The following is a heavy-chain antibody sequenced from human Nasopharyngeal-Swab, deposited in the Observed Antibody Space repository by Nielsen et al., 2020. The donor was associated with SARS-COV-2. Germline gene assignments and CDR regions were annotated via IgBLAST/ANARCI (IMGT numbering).Heavy chain of an antibody. J-gene: IGHJ4*02. CDR3: ARGAGVRWSGTHFDY. D-gene: IGHD4-23*01. CDR2: ISSSSSYI. Sequence: GGSLRLSCAASGFTFSSYSMNWVRQAPGKGLEWVSSISSSSSYIHYADSVKGRFTISRDNAKNSLYLQMNSLRAEDTAVYYCARGAGVRWSGTHFDYWGQGTLVTVSS. CDR1: GFTFSSYS. V-gene: IGHV3-21*01.